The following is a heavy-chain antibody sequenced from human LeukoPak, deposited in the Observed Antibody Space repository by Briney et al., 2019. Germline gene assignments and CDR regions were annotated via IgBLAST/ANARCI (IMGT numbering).Heavy chain of an antibody. V-gene: IGHV4-61*02. CDR1: GGSISSGSYY. D-gene: IGHD3-22*01. CDR3: ARRHRRAPHYYDSSGYYPYSFDP. Sequence: PSETLSLTCTVSGGSISSGSYYWSWLRQPAGKGLEWIGRIYSSGSTNYNPSLKSRVTISVDTSKNQFSLKLSSVTAADTAVYYCARRHRRAPHYYDSSGYYPYSFDPWGQGTLVTVSS. J-gene: IGHJ5*02. CDR2: IYSSGST.